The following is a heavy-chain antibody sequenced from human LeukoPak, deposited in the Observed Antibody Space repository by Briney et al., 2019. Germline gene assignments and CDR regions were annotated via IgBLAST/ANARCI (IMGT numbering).Heavy chain of an antibody. V-gene: IGHV5-51*01. D-gene: IGHD3-3*01. CDR3: ARLPTPTISKL. CDR1: GYSFTSYW. J-gene: IGHJ4*02. Sequence: GESLKISCKGSGYSFTSYWIGWVRQLPANGLEWMGIIYPGDSDTRYSPSFQGQVTISADKSISTAYLQWSSLKASDTAMYYCARLPTPTISKLWGQGTLVTVSS. CDR2: IYPGDSDT.